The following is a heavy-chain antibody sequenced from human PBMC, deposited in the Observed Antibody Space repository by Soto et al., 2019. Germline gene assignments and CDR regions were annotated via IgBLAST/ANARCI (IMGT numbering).Heavy chain of an antibody. CDR3: ARDQGDDLLDY. V-gene: IGHV1-46*01. Sequence: ASVKVSCKASGYTFTSYGISWVRQAPGQGLEWMGIINPSGGSTSYAQKFQGRVTMTRDTSTSTVYMELSSLRSEDTAVYYCARDQGDDLLDYWGQGTLVTVS. J-gene: IGHJ4*02. CDR1: GYTFTSYG. D-gene: IGHD3-10*01. CDR2: INPSGGST.